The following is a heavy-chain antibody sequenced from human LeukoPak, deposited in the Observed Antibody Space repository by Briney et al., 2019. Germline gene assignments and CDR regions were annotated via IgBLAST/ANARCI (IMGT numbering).Heavy chain of an antibody. Sequence: GGSLRLSCAASGFTFSSYWMSWVRQAPGKGLEWVANIKQDGSEKYYVDSVKGRFTISRDNAKNSLYLQMNSMRAEETAVYYCARDRGGYSSSWGPGTFDYWGQGTLVTVSS. J-gene: IGHJ4*02. D-gene: IGHD6-13*01. CDR1: GFTFSSYW. V-gene: IGHV3-7*01. CDR3: ARDRGGYSSSWGPGTFDY. CDR2: IKQDGSEK.